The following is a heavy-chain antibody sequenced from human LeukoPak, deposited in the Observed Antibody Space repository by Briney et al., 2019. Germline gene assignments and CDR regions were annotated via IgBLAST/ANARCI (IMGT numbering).Heavy chain of an antibody. V-gene: IGHV1-69*13. D-gene: IGHD1-26*01. CDR1: GGTFSNYA. J-gene: IGHJ3*02. CDR2: IMPIFDTA. CDR3: ARGRIVGADGAFDI. Sequence: SVKVSCKASGGTFSNYAISWVRQAPGQGLEWMGGIMPIFDTADYAQKFQGRITITADESTSTVYMELSSLRSEDTAVYYCARGRIVGADGAFDIWGQGTMVTVSS.